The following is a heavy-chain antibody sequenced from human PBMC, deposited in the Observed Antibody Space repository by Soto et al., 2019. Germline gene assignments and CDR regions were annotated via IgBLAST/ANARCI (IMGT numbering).Heavy chain of an antibody. V-gene: IGHV1-24*01. Sequence: ASVKVSCKVSGSTLTELSMHWVRQAPGKGLEWMGGFDPEDADTIYAQKFQGRVTMTEDTSTDTAYMELSNLRSEDTAVYYCATLKSDLGLSGNYFNYFDYWGQGTLVTVSS. CDR3: ATLKSDLGLSGNYFNYFDY. CDR2: FDPEDADT. CDR1: GSTLTELS. D-gene: IGHD3-10*01. J-gene: IGHJ4*02.